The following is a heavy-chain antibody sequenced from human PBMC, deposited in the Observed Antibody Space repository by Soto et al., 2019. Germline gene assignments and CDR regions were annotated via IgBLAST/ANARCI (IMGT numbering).Heavy chain of an antibody. Sequence: PSETLSLTCAVSGGSIISSNWWTWVRQPPGKGLEWIGEIYHSGASNYHPSVRSRVTMSVDKSKNQFSLKLSSVTAADTALYYCARIRFLEWSGGMDVWRQRTTVTVSS. CDR3: ARIRFLEWSGGMDV. D-gene: IGHD3-3*01. CDR1: GGSIISSNW. J-gene: IGHJ6*02. CDR2: IYHSGAS. V-gene: IGHV4-4*02.